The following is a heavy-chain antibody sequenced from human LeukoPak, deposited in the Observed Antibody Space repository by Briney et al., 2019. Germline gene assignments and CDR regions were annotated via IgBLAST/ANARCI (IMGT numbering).Heavy chain of an antibody. Sequence: GGSLRLSCAASGFTFNRDWTARVRQAPGKGLEWVANIKEDGSEKNYVDSVKGRFTISRDNAENSVYLQMNDLRAGDTGVYYCATKEPSTSGWSYWGQGTLVTVSS. CDR1: GFTFNRDW. CDR2: IKEDGSEK. V-gene: IGHV3-7*01. CDR3: ATKEPSTSGWSY. J-gene: IGHJ4*02. D-gene: IGHD6-19*01.